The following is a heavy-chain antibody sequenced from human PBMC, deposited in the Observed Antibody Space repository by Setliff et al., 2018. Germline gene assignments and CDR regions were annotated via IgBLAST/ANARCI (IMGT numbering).Heavy chain of an antibody. V-gene: IGHV3-74*01. CDR2: IDRDGTTT. CDR3: ARDGVFYAMDF. D-gene: IGHD3-10*01. CDR1: GFTFSSYW. J-gene: IGHJ6*02. Sequence: GGSLRLSCAASGFTFSSYWMHWVRQAPGKGPVWISNIDRDGTTTIYADSVKGRFTISRDNVKNTLYLEMNNLRAEDTAVYYCARDGVFYAMDFWGQGTTVTVSS.